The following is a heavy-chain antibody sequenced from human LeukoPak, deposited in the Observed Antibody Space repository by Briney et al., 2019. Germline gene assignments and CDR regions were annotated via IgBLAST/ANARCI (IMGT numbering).Heavy chain of an antibody. V-gene: IGHV1-18*01. CDR2: ISAYNGNT. CDR1: GYTFTSYG. J-gene: IGHJ5*02. CDR3: ARTNRYYQIDGRFDP. D-gene: IGHD1-26*01. Sequence: ASVKVSCKASGYTFTSYGISWVRQAPGQGLEWMGWISAYNGNTNYAQKLQGRVTMTTDTSTSTAYMELRSLRSDDAAVYYCARTNRYYQIDGRFDPWGQGTLVTVSS.